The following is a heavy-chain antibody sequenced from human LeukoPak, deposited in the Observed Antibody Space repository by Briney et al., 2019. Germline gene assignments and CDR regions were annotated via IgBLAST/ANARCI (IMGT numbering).Heavy chain of an antibody. CDR3: ARVPAGVSSSPPNYFDY. J-gene: IGHJ4*02. CDR1: GFTFSSYA. V-gene: IGHV3-30*04. D-gene: IGHD2-2*01. Sequence: GGSLRLSCAASGFTFSSYAMHWVRQAPGKGLEWVAVISYDGSNKYYADSVKGRFTISRDNSKNTLYLQMNSLRAEDTAVYYCARVPAGVSSSPPNYFDYWGQGTLVTVSS. CDR2: ISYDGSNK.